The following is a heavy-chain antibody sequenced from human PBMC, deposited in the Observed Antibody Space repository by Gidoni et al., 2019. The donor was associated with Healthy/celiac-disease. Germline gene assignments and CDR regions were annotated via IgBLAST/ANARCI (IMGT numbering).Heavy chain of an antibody. CDR2: IYHSGST. D-gene: IGHD2-2*01. CDR3: AREVPAAIVQSNWFDP. CDR1: GYSISSGYY. Sequence: QVQLQESGPGLVKPSETLSLTCAVSGYSISSGYYWGWIRQPPGKGLEWIGSIYHSGSTYYNPSLKSRVTISVDTSKNQFSLKLSSVTAADTAVYYCAREVPAAIVQSNWFDPWGQGTLVTVSS. J-gene: IGHJ5*02. V-gene: IGHV4-38-2*02.